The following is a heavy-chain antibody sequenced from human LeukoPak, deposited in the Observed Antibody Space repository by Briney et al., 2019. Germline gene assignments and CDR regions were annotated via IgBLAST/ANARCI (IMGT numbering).Heavy chain of an antibody. J-gene: IGHJ4*02. CDR2: IIPILGTA. CDR3: ARDPGDGYKDPYYFDY. V-gene: IGHV1-69*01. Sequence: GSSVKVSCKASGGTFSSYAISWVRQAPGQGLEWMGGIIPILGTANYAQKFQGRVTITADESTSTAYMELSSLRSEDTAVYYCARDPGDGYKDPYYFDYWGQGTLVTVSS. CDR1: GGTFSSYA. D-gene: IGHD5-24*01.